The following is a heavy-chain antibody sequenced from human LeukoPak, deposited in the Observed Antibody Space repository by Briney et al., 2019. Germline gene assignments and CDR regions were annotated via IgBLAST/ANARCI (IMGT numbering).Heavy chain of an antibody. CDR2: IYSGGRT. V-gene: IGHV3-66*01. CDR3: ARERGRGVISPYFDY. D-gene: IGHD3-10*01. J-gene: IGHJ4*02. CDR1: GFTVSSDY. Sequence: GGSLRLSCAASGFTVSSDYMSWVRQAPGKGLECVSVIYSGGRTHYTDSVKGRFIISRDNSKNTLYLQMNSLRAEDTAVYYCARERGRGVISPYFDYWGQGALVTVSS.